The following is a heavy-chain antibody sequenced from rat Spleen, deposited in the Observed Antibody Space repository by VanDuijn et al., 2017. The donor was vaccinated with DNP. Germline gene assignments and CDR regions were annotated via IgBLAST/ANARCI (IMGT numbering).Heavy chain of an antibody. V-gene: IGHV5-17*01. CDR1: GFTFSDYA. D-gene: IGHD1-2*01. J-gene: IGHJ2*01. Sequence: EVQLVESGGGLLQPGRSLKLSCAASGFTFSDYAMAWVRQAPKKGLEWVATISYDGSRTYFRDSVKGRSIISRDNAESTLYLQMDSLRSEDTATYYCVRHYYTSFDYWGHGVMVTVSS. CDR2: ISYDGSRT. CDR3: VRHYYTSFDY.